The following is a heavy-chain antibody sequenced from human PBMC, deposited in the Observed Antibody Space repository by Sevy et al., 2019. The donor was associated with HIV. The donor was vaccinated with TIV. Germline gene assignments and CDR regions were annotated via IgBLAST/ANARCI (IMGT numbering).Heavy chain of an antibody. J-gene: IGHJ5*02. D-gene: IGHD2-21*01. Sequence: GGSLRLSCAGSGFTFSTYPMHWVRQSPGKGLEWVTVISYDGSSKYYADSVKGRFTISRDNSKNTVFLQMDSLRVDDTAVYYCARDTGPNINHSPGVTWGQGALVTDSS. CDR1: GFTFSTYP. CDR2: ISYDGSSK. V-gene: IGHV3-30-3*01. CDR3: ARDTGPNINHSPGVT.